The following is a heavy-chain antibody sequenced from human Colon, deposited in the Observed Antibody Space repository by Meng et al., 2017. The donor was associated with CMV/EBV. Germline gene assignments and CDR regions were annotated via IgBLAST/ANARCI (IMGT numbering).Heavy chain of an antibody. CDR1: GFTFSSYA. D-gene: IGHD3-3*01. J-gene: IGHJ5*02. CDR3: AKCEWLSSHWFDP. V-gene: IGHV3-23*01. Sequence: GESLKISCAAPGFTFSSYAMSWVRQAPGKGLEWVSAISGSGGSTYYADSVKGRFTISRDNSKNTLYLQMNSLRAEDTAVYYCAKCEWLSSHWFDPWGQGTLVTVSS. CDR2: ISGSGGST.